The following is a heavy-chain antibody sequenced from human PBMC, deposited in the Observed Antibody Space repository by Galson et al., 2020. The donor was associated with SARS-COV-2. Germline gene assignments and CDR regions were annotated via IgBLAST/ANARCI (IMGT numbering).Heavy chain of an antibody. J-gene: IGHJ4*02. V-gene: IGHV4-39*01. CDR2: IYYSGTT. CDR3: ARLVISGSIGVLLNDF. D-gene: IGHD3-22*01. CDR1: GGPISNTIYY. Sequence: PSETLSLTCTVSGGPISNTIYYWGWIRQAPGKGLEWIGNIYYSGTTYYNPSLKSRVTISVDTSKNQFSLKLSSVTAADTAVYYCARLVISGSIGVLLNDFLGQGTLVTVSS.